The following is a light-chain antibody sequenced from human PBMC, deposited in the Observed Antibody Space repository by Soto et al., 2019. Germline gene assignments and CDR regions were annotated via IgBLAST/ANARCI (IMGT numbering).Light chain of an antibody. V-gene: IGKV3-15*01. Sequence: EIVLTQSPATLSVSPGEGATLSCRASQSITTDLAWYQQKPGQAPRLLIYGVSTRGTAVPARFSGSGSGTEFTLTISSLQSEDFAVYYCQQYNNRPLTFGGGTKLEIK. CDR3: QQYNNRPLT. CDR2: GVS. CDR1: QSITTD. J-gene: IGKJ4*01.